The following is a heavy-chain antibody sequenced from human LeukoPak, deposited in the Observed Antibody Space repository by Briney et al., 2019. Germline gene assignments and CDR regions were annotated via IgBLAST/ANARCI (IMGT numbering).Heavy chain of an antibody. CDR3: AKDLYPGVGWNAFDI. V-gene: IGHV3-23*01. CDR1: GFTFSSYA. J-gene: IGHJ3*02. Sequence: GGSLRLSCAASGFTFSSYAMSWVRQAPGKGLEWVSAISGSGGSTYYADSVKGRFTISRGNSKNTLYLQMNSLRAEDTAVYYCAKDLYPGVGWNAFDIWGQGTMVTVSS. D-gene: IGHD3-10*02. CDR2: ISGSGGST.